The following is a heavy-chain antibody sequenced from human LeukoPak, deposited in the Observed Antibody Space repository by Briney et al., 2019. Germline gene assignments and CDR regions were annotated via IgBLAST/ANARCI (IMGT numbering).Heavy chain of an antibody. J-gene: IGHJ3*02. CDR1: GGSISSSSYY. V-gene: IGHV4-39*02. Sequence: PSETLSLTCTVSGGSISSSSYYWGWIRQPPGKGLEWIGSIYYSGSTYYNPSLKSRVTISVDTSKNQFSLKLSSVTAADTAVYYCAREGVWYSSGHAHAFDIWGQGTMVTVSS. D-gene: IGHD6-19*01. CDR2: IYYSGST. CDR3: AREGVWYSSGHAHAFDI.